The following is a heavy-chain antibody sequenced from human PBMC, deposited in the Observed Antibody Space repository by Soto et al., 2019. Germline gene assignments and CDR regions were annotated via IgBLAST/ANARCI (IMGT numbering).Heavy chain of an antibody. Sequence: QVQLVESGGGVVQPGRSLRLSCAASGFTFSNYGMHWVREAPGKGLEWVAVIWHAGSNKDYADSVKGRFTISRDNSNNTQYLQMNSLTADDTAAYYCAREGRIAAAGGFDYWGQGTLVTVSS. CDR3: AREGRIAAAGGFDY. CDR1: GFTFSNYG. J-gene: IGHJ4*02. CDR2: IWHAGSNK. D-gene: IGHD6-13*01. V-gene: IGHV3-33*01.